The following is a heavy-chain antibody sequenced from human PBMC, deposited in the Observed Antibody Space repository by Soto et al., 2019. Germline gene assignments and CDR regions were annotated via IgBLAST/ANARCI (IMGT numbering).Heavy chain of an antibody. CDR3: AKGLNGELND. V-gene: IGHV3-30*18. CDR2: ISSDDRNI. J-gene: IGHJ3*01. D-gene: IGHD1-1*01. Sequence: QVQLVESGGGVVQPGRSLRLSCVASGFTFSIFDMHWVRQAPGKGLEWVTLISSDDRNIYYADSVQGRFTVSRDDSRNTLYLQMNILRPEDMAVYYCAKGLNGELNDWGQGTMVTVSS. CDR1: GFTFSIFD.